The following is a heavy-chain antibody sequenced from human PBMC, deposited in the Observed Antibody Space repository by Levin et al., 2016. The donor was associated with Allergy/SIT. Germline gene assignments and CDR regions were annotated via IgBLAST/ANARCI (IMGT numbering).Heavy chain of an antibody. V-gene: IGHV4-59*01. J-gene: IGHJ4*02. Sequence: GSLRLSCSISGGSISYYYWNWIRQSPGKGLEWLGYGYYSGTTKYNPSLESRVTISVDTSKNQFSLKLSSVTTADTAVYYCARSGTEAIEYWGQGTLVTVSS. CDR2: GYYSGTT. CDR1: GGSISYYY. CDR3: ARSGTEAIEY. D-gene: IGHD2-15*01.